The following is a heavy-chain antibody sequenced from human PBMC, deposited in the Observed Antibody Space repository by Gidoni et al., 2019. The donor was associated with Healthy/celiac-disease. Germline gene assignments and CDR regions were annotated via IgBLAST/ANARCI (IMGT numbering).Heavy chain of an antibody. D-gene: IGHD5-12*01. CDR3: ARGPKSGYDLQYFDY. CDR2: IYYSGST. V-gene: IGHV4-59*01. J-gene: IGHJ4*02. Sequence: QVQLQEPGPGLVKPSETLSLTCTVSGGPISSYYWSWIRQPPGKGLEWIGYIYYSGSTNYNPSLKSRVTISVDTSKNQFSLKLSSVTAADTAVYYCARGPKSGYDLQYFDYWGQGTLVTVSS. CDR1: GGPISSYY.